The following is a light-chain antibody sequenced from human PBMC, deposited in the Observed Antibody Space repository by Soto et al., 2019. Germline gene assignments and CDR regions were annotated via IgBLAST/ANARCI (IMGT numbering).Light chain of an antibody. Sequence: EIVLTQSPATLSLSPGERATLSCVASQSVSSYLAWYQQKPGQAPRLLIYDASNRATGIPAGFSGSGAGTAVTHSTLTIDPQDSAEYSCQHYDNSLHSPQTFGQGTKVDIK. CDR2: DAS. J-gene: IGKJ1*01. CDR1: QSVSSY. V-gene: IGKV3-11*01. CDR3: QHYDNSLHSPQT.